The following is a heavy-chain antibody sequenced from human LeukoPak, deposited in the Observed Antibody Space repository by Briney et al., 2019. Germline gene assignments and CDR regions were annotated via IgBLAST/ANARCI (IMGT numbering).Heavy chain of an antibody. CDR3: AKDLYSSGWFDY. V-gene: IGHV3-21*01. CDR1: GVTFRRDS. D-gene: IGHD6-19*01. Sequence: GGSLRLSCAASGVTFRRDSRNWVRQAPGKGLEWVSSISSSSSYIYYADSVKGRFTISRDNAKNSLYLQMNSLRAEDTAVYYCAKDLYSSGWFDYWGQGTLVTVSS. J-gene: IGHJ4*02. CDR2: ISSSSSYI.